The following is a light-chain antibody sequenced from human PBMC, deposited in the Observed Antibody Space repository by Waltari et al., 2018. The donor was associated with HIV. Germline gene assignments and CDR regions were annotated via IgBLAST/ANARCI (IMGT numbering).Light chain of an antibody. Sequence: DIQMTQSPSILSASVGDPVTITCRASQSISTWLAWYHQKPGKAPNLLIYKASNLETGVPSRFSGSGSGTEFTLTITSLQPDDFATYYCQQYNSFPWTFGQGTQVEMK. CDR2: KAS. V-gene: IGKV1-5*03. CDR1: QSISTW. J-gene: IGKJ1*01. CDR3: QQYNSFPWT.